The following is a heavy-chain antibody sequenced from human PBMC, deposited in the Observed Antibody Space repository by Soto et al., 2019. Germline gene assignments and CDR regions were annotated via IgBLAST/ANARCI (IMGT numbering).Heavy chain of an antibody. J-gene: IGHJ5*02. CDR2: VYSSGGT. V-gene: IGHV4-4*07. D-gene: IGHD3-3*01. Sequence: SETLSLTCTVSGGSMTSYYWTWIRQPAGKGLEWIGRVYSSGGTHYNPSLKSRVTISLDTSKNQFSLRLLSVTDADTAVYFCARGQRFSDWFDPWGQGALVTVSS. CDR1: GGSMTSYY. CDR3: ARGQRFSDWFDP.